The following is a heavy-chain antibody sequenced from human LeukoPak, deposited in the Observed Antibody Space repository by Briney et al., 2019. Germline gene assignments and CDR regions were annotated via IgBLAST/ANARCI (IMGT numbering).Heavy chain of an antibody. D-gene: IGHD6-13*01. CDR3: VTGRSSWYGREYYFDY. CDR2: FDPEDGET. V-gene: IGHV1-24*01. Sequence: ASVKVSCKVSGYTLTELSMHWVRQAPGKGLEWMGGFDPEDGETIYAQKFQGRVTMTEDTSTDTAYMELSSLRSEDTAVYYCVTGRSSWYGREYYFDYWGQGTLVTVSS. CDR1: GYTLTELS. J-gene: IGHJ4*02.